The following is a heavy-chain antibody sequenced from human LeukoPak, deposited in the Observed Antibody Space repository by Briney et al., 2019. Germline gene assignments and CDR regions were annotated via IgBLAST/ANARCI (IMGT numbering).Heavy chain of an antibody. D-gene: IGHD4-17*01. CDR3: TTDPAKDYGDYGADY. V-gene: IGHV3-15*01. Sequence: GGSLRLSCAASGFTVSSNYMSWVRQAPGKGLEWVGRIKSKTDGGTTDYAAPVKGRFTISRDDSKNTLYLQMNSLKTEDTAVYYCTTDPAKDYGDYGADYWGQGTLVTVSS. CDR2: IKSKTDGGTT. J-gene: IGHJ4*02. CDR1: GFTVSSNY.